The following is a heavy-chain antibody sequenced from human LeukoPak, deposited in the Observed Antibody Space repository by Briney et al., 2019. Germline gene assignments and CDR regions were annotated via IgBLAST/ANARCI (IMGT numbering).Heavy chain of an antibody. CDR3: ARELTTVTTYHFDY. V-gene: IGHV1-69*06. CDR2: NIPLFGTA. D-gene: IGHD4-17*01. Sequence: ASVKVYCKASGGTYSSYGISWVRQAPGQGLDWMGGNIPLFGTANYAQNFQGRITINAHTSTSTAYMELSSLRSEDTAVYYCARELTTVTTYHFDYRGQGTLVTVSS. CDR1: GGTYSSYG. J-gene: IGHJ4*02.